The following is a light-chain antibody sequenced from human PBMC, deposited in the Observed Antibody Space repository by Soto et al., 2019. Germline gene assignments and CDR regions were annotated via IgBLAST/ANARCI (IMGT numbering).Light chain of an antibody. CDR2: DAS. CDR3: QQYSHLIT. Sequence: DIQMNQSPSSLSASEGDRVTITFQASQDISNYLNWYQQKLGQAPKLLIYDASNLETGVPSRFSGSGSGTDFTFTISSLQPEDIATYYCQQYSHLITFGQGTRLEIK. J-gene: IGKJ5*01. V-gene: IGKV1-33*01. CDR1: QDISNY.